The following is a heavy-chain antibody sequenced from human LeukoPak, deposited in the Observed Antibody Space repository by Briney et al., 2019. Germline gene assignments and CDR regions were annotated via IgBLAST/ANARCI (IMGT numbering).Heavy chain of an antibody. J-gene: IGHJ4*02. Sequence: SETLSLTCTVSGGSISSSSAYCGWIRQPPGKGLEWIGSIYYSKNTYYNPSLKSRVTISADTSKNQFSLTLGSVSATDTAVYYCVSPRGVSYGYFDYWGQGTLVTVSS. CDR3: VSPRGVSYGYFDY. CDR2: IYYSKNT. D-gene: IGHD5-18*01. CDR1: GGSISSSSAY. V-gene: IGHV4-39*01.